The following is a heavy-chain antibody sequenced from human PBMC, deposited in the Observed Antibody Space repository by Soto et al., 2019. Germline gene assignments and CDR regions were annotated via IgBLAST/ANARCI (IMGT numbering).Heavy chain of an antibody. Sequence: GASVKVSCKASGYTFTGYYMHWVRQAPGQGLEWMGWINPNSGGTNYAQKFQGWVTMTRDTSISTAYMELSRLRSDDTAVYYCARGLPVKVAVLMVYASSSWFDPWGQGTLVTVSS. CDR3: ARGLPVKVAVLMVYASSSWFDP. V-gene: IGHV1-2*04. J-gene: IGHJ5*02. D-gene: IGHD2-8*01. CDR2: INPNSGGT. CDR1: GYTFTGYY.